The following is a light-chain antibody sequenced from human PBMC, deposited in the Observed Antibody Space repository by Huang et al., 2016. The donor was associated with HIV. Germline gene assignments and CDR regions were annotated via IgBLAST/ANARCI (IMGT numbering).Light chain of an antibody. CDR2: GAS. V-gene: IGKV3-20*01. Sequence: EIVLTQSPGTLSLSPGERATRAVRARQSVSSSYLAWYQQKPGKAPRLLIDGASSRATDIPDRFSGSGSGTDFTLTISRLEPEDFAVYYCQQYGNSPVTFGQGTKVDIK. CDR1: QSVSSSY. J-gene: IGKJ1*01. CDR3: QQYGNSPVT.